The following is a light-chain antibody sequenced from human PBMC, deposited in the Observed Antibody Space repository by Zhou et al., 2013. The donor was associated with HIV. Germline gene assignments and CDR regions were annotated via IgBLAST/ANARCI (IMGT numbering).Light chain of an antibody. Sequence: EIVMTQSPATLSVSPGEGATLSCRASQSVSSYLAWYQQKPGQAPRLLIYDASNRATGIPARFSGSGSGTNFTLTISSLEPEDFAVYYCQQRSKWLTFGGGTKVEIK. CDR1: QSVSSY. V-gene: IGKV3-11*01. CDR3: QQRSKWLT. CDR2: DAS. J-gene: IGKJ4*01.